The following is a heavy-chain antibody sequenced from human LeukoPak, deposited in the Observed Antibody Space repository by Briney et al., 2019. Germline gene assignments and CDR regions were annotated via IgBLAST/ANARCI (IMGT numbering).Heavy chain of an antibody. D-gene: IGHD5-18*01. CDR1: GYTFTGYY. J-gene: IGHJ4*02. CDR3: ARRVPEVGYSYGYFDY. V-gene: IGHV1-69*13. CDR2: IIPIFGTA. Sequence: GASVKVSCKASGYTFTGYYMHWVRQAPGQGLEWMGGIIPIFGTANYAQKFQGRVTITADESTSTAYMELSSLRSEDTAVYYCARRVPEVGYSYGYFDYWGQGTLVTVSS.